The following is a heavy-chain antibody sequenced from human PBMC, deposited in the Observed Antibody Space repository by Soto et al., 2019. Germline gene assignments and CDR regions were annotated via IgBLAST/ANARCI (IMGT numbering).Heavy chain of an antibody. CDR1: GFTVSSNY. Sequence: GGSLRLSCAASGFTVSSNYMSWVRQAPGKGLEWVSVIYSGGSTYYADSVKGRFTISRDNSKNTLYLQMNSLRAEDTAVYYCARDRLDDYGDYDGSDYWGQGTLVTVSS. D-gene: IGHD4-17*01. J-gene: IGHJ4*02. CDR3: ARDRLDDYGDYDGSDY. CDR2: IYSGGST. V-gene: IGHV3-66*01.